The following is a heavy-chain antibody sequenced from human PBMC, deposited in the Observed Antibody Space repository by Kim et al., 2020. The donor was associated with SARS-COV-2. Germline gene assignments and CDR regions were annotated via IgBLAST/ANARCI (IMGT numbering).Heavy chain of an antibody. D-gene: IGHD3-3*01. CDR3: ARGYPISLWSGYYSKAFDI. J-gene: IGHJ3*02. CDR2: INHSGST. V-gene: IGHV4-34*01. Sequence: SETLSLTCAVYGGSFSGYYWSWIRQPPGKGLEWIGEINHSGSTNYNPSLKSRVTISVDTSKNQFSLKLSSVTAADTAVYYCARGYPISLWSGYYSKAFDIWGQGTMVTVSS. CDR1: GGSFSGYY.